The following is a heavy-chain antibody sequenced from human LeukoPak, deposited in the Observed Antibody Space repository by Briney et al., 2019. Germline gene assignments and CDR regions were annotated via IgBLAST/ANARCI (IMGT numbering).Heavy chain of an antibody. Sequence: SETLSLTCTVSGGSISSSSYYWGWIRQPPGKGLEWIGSIYYSGSTYYNPSLKSRVTISVDTSKNQFSLKLSSVTAADTAVYYCATGPPGANLWFGEPYFDYRGQGTLVTVSS. CDR1: GGSISSSSYY. D-gene: IGHD3-10*01. V-gene: IGHV4-39*01. J-gene: IGHJ4*02. CDR2: IYYSGST. CDR3: ATGPPGANLWFGEPYFDY.